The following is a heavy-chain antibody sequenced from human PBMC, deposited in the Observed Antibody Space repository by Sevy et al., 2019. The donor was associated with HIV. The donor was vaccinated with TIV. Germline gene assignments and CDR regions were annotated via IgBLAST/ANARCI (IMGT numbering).Heavy chain of an antibody. V-gene: IGHV3-49*03. D-gene: IGHD5-18*01. CDR1: GLTFEDYS. CDR2: IRSEGYGGTT. J-gene: IGHJ4*02. CDR3: ARDRGYGGTYSPY. Sequence: GGSLRLSCTASGLTFEDYSVSWFRQAPGKGLEWVGFIRSEGYGGTTDYAASVKGRFTISRDDSKSIAYLHMDSLKTEDTAVYHCARDRGYGGTYSPYWGQGTLVTVSS.